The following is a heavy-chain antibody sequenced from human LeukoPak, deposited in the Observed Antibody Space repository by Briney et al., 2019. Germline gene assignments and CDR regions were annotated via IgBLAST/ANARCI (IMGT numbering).Heavy chain of an antibody. Sequence: ASVKVSCKASGYTFTGYYMHWVRQAPGQGLEWMGWINPNSGGTNYAQKFQGRVTMTRDTSISTAYMELSRLRSDDTAVYYCARDQGAAGTFSWFDPWGQGTLVTVPS. D-gene: IGHD6-13*01. CDR2: INPNSGGT. V-gene: IGHV1-2*02. J-gene: IGHJ5*02. CDR3: ARDQGAAGTFSWFDP. CDR1: GYTFTGYY.